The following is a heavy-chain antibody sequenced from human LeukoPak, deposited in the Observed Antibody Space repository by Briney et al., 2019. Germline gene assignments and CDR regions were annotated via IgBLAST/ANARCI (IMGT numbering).Heavy chain of an antibody. J-gene: IGHJ4*02. CDR3: AKDRYLSESQPFFDY. CDR1: GFTFDDYA. D-gene: IGHD3-9*01. Sequence: GRSLRLSCAASGFTFDDYAMHWVRQAPGKGLEWVSGISWNSGSIGYADSVKGRFTISRANAKNSLYLQMNSLRAEDTALYYCAKDRYLSESQPFFDYWGQGTLVTVSS. V-gene: IGHV3-9*01. CDR2: ISWNSGSI.